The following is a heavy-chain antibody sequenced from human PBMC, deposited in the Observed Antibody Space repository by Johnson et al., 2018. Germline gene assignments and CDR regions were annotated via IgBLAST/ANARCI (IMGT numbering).Heavy chain of an antibody. CDR2: IYYSGST. J-gene: IGHJ3*02. V-gene: IGHV4-39*07. Sequence: QVQLQESGPGLVKPSETLSLTCTVSGDSISSRNYYWGWIRQPPGEGLEWIGTIYYSGSTYYNPSLKSRVTISVDSSKNQFPLKLRSVTAADTAVYSCAEGDVVFDFDIWGQGTVGTVSS. D-gene: IGHD2-2*01. CDR3: AEGDVVFDFDI. CDR1: GDSISSRNYY.